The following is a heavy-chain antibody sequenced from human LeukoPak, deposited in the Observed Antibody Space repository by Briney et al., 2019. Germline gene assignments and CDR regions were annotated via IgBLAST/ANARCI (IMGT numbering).Heavy chain of an antibody. Sequence: GGSLRLSRAASGLTFSSYAMGWVRQAPGKGLEWLSAITGTGGVTYYADSVKGRLTISRDSSKTTLYLQMNSLRAEDTAVYYCAKEVSGSGSYYGGNDYWGQGTLVIVSS. V-gene: IGHV3-23*01. D-gene: IGHD3-10*01. J-gene: IGHJ4*02. CDR2: ITGTGGVT. CDR3: AKEVSGSGSYYGGNDY. CDR1: GLTFSSYA.